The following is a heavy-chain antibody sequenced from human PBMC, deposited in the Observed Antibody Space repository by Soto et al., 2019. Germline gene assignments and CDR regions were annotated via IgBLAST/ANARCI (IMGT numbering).Heavy chain of an antibody. V-gene: IGHV1-18*01. J-gene: IGHJ6*03. Sequence: QVQLLQSGAEVKKPGASVKVSCKASGYTFTNYGLTWVRQAPGQGLEWMGWIGAYNGDTHYTERLQGRVTMTTDTSTSTAYMELRGLRSADTAVYYCARVLQLVGYFYYYMDVWGKGATVTVSS. CDR3: ARVLQLVGYFYYYMDV. CDR1: GYTFTNYG. CDR2: IGAYNGDT. D-gene: IGHD6-6*01.